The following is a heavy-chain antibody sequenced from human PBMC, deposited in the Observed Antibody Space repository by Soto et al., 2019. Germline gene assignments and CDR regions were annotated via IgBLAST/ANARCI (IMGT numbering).Heavy chain of an antibody. V-gene: IGHV3-23*01. J-gene: IGHJ3*01. D-gene: IGHD1-26*01. CDR2: ISGSGATT. CDR3: AKSQSGSFFAAFDV. CDR1: GFTFNNYA. Sequence: PGGSLRLSCAASGFTFNNYAMSWVRQAPGKGLEWVSGISGSGATTFYADSVKGRFTISRNNSKNTLFLQMNSLAAEDTAVYYCAKSQSGSFFAAFDVWGQGTVVTV.